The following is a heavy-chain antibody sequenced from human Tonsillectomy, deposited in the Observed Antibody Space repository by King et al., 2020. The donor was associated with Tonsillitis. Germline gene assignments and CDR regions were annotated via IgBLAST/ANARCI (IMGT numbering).Heavy chain of an antibody. V-gene: IGHV1-18*01. D-gene: IGHD3-3*01. J-gene: IGHJ5*01. Sequence: QLMQSGAEVKKPGASVKVSGRPFGYTFNTYGITWVRQATGQGLEWMGWSSAYNGHTKYAQKFQGRVNMITDTPTSTAYLEVRSLRSVDTALYYCARGDYDSCSGPGDSWGQGTLVTVSS. CDR1: GYTFNTYG. CDR3: ARGDYDSCSGPGDS. CDR2: SSAYNGHT.